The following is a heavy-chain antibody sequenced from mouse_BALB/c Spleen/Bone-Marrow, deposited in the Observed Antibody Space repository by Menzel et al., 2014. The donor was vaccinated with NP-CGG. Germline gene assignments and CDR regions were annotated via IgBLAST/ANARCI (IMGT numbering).Heavy chain of an antibody. D-gene: IGHD2-4*01. Sequence: EVKVEESGTILARPGASVKLSCKASGYTFTSYWMHWVKQRPGQGLEWIGALYPGSGDTNYNQKFKAKAELTAVTSTSTAYMELSSLTNEDSAVYYCTSRGITMGSFDHRGQVTTFTGS. J-gene: IGHJ2*01. CDR3: TSRGITMGSFDH. CDR1: GYTFTSYW. CDR2: LYPGSGDT. V-gene: IGHV1-5*01.